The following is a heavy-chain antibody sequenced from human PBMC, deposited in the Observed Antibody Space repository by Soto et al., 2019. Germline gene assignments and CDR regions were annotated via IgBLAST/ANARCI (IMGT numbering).Heavy chain of an antibody. V-gene: IGHV4-59*08. Sequence: SETLSLTCTVAGGSISSYYWSWIRQPPGKGLEWIGYIYYSGSTNYNPSLKSRVTISVDTSKNQFSLKLSSVTAADTAVYYCARRYGYSFDYWGQGTLVTVSS. CDR2: IYYSGST. CDR1: GGSISSYY. CDR3: ARRYGYSFDY. D-gene: IGHD1-1*01. J-gene: IGHJ4*02.